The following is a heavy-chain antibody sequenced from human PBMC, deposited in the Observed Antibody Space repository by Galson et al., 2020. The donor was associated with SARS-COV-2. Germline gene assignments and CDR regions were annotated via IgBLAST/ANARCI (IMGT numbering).Heavy chain of an antibody. D-gene: IGHD6-13*01. CDR1: GFRFTSYW. V-gene: IGHV5-51*01. J-gene: IGHJ4*02. CDR2: IYPADSET. CDR3: ARHLFPGAWAAADSSYDL. Sequence: NNSGGSLRISCDASGFRFTSYWIAWVRQLPGKGLEWMGIIYPADSETRYSQSFQGQVTISADKSIGATYLRWNSLRASDTAIYFCARHLFPGAWAAADSSYDLWGQGTPVTVSS.